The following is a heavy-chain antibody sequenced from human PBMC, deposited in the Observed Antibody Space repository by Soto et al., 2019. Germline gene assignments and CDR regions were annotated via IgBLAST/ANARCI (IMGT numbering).Heavy chain of an antibody. J-gene: IGHJ6*02. CDR3: ASPAAGDYYYYGMDV. CDR2: INHSGST. V-gene: IGHV4-34*01. Sequence: TLSLTCDVYGGSFSGYYWSWIRQPPGKGLEWIGEINHSGSTNYNPSLKSRFTISVDTSKSQFSLKLSSVTAADTAVYYCASPAAGDYYYYGMDVWGQGTTVTVSS. D-gene: IGHD2-2*01. CDR1: GGSFSGYY.